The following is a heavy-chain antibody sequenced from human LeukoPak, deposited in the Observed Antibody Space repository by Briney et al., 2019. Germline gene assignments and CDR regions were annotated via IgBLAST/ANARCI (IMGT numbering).Heavy chain of an antibody. J-gene: IGHJ4*02. CDR1: GGSISSSNW. CDR3: ARGSLYGDYDYFDY. D-gene: IGHD4-17*01. Sequence: PSETLSLTCAVSGGSISSSNWWSWVRQPPGKGLEWIGEIYHSGSTNYNPSLKSRVTISVDKSKDQFSLKLSSVTAADTAVYYCARGSLYGDYDYFDYWGQGTLVTVSS. CDR2: IYHSGST. V-gene: IGHV4-4*02.